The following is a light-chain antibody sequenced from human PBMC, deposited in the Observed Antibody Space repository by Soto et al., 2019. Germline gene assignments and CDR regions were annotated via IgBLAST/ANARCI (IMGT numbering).Light chain of an antibody. CDR2: RAS. CDR3: QQYGSSPWT. V-gene: IGKV3-20*01. J-gene: IGKJ1*01. CDR1: QSVSSNY. Sequence: EIVLTQSPGTLSLSPGERATLSCRASQSVSSNYLAWYQQKPGQAPKVLIYRASSRATGIPDRFSGSGSGTDFTLTISRLEPEDFAVYYCQQYGSSPWTFGQGTKVDI.